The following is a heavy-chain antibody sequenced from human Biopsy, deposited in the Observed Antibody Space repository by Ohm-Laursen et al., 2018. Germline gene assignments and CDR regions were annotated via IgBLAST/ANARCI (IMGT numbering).Heavy chain of an antibody. CDR1: GGTFSNYG. V-gene: IGHV1-69*06. CDR3: ATKLTGYFHH. Sequence: SSVKVSCKAPGGTFSNYGVNWVRQAPGQGLEWLGGNIPILGTGNYAQKFQDRVTVAADTSTSTATMELRSLRSNDTAVYYCATKLTGYFHHWGQGTLVIVSS. CDR2: NIPILGTG. D-gene: IGHD3-9*01. J-gene: IGHJ1*01.